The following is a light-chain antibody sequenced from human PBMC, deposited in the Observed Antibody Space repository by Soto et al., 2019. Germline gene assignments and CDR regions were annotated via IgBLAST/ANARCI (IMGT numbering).Light chain of an antibody. Sequence: EIVLTQSPGTLSLSPGERATLSCRASQTVSSTSLAWYQQRPGQAPRLLIFDASSRATGIPDRFSGSGSGTDFTLTISRLEPEDFAVYYCQQYGSSPWPFGQGSKVDIK. CDR2: DAS. CDR1: QTVSSTS. V-gene: IGKV3-20*01. CDR3: QQYGSSPWP. J-gene: IGKJ1*01.